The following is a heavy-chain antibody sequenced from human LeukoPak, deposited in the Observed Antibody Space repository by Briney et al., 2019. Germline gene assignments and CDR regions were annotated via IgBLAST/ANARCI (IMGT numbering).Heavy chain of an antibody. CDR2: ISYDGSNK. J-gene: IGHJ6*03. V-gene: IGHV3-30-3*01. CDR3: ARARRLPMDV. D-gene: IGHD4-17*01. Sequence: AGGSLRLSCAASGFTFSSYAMHWVRQAPGKGLEWVAFISYDGSNKFYADSVKGRFTISRDNSKNTLYLQMNSLRAEDTAVYYCARARRLPMDVWGKGTTVTVSS. CDR1: GFTFSSYA.